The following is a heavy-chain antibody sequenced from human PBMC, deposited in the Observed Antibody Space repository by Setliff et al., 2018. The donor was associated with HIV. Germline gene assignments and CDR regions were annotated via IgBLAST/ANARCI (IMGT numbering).Heavy chain of an antibody. CDR1: GFTFSSAW. J-gene: IGHJ4*02. Sequence: PGGSLRLSCAASGFTFSSAWMIWVRQAPGKGLDWVGLISGTTDYAAPVKGRFTISRDNSKNTLYLQMNSLRVEDTAIYYCAKAPGWLFLSHYWGQGTLVTVSS. CDR3: AKAPGWLFLSHY. CDR2: ISGTT. V-gene: IGHV3-15*01. D-gene: IGHD3-22*01.